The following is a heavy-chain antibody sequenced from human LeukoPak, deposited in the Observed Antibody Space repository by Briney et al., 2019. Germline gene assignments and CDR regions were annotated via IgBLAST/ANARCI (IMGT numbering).Heavy chain of an antibody. D-gene: IGHD6-19*01. J-gene: IGHJ4*02. CDR3: ARDGPQSDYFDY. Sequence: SVKVSCRASGGTFSSYAISWVRQAPGQGLEWMGGIIPIFGTANYAQKFQGRVTITADESTSTAYMELSSLRSEDTAVYYCARDGPQSDYFDYWGQGTLVTVSS. V-gene: IGHV1-69*13. CDR1: GGTFSSYA. CDR2: IIPIFGTA.